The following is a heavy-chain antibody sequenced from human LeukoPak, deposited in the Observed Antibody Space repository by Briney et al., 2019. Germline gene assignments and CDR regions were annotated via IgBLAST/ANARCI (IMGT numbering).Heavy chain of an antibody. CDR3: ARDRGRRRDGYNYPFDY. V-gene: IGHV3-74*01. CDR1: GFTFSSYW. Sequence: GGSLRLSCAASGFTFSSYWMHWVRQAPGKGLVWVSRINSDGSSTSYADSVKGRFTISRDNAKNTLYLQMNSLRAEDTAVYYCARDRGRRRDGYNYPFDYWGQGTLVTVSS. J-gene: IGHJ4*02. CDR2: INSDGSST. D-gene: IGHD5-24*01.